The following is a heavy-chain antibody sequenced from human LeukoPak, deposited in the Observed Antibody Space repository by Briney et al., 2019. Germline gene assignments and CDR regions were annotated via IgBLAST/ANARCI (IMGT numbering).Heavy chain of an antibody. CDR1: GYTFTSYG. D-gene: IGHD1-26*01. J-gene: IGHJ5*02. Sequence: ASVKVSCKASGYTFTSYGISWVRQVPGQGLEWMGWISAYNGNTNYAQKLQGRVTMTTETSTSTAYIELRSLRSDDTAVYYCARDVEGGALNCFDLWGQGTLVTVSS. V-gene: IGHV1-18*01. CDR2: ISAYNGNT. CDR3: ARDVEGGALNCFDL.